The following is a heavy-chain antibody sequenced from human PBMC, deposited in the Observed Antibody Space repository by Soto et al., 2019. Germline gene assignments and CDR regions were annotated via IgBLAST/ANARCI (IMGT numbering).Heavy chain of an antibody. D-gene: IGHD1-26*01. CDR3: ARSRYSGSYFFDY. J-gene: IGHJ4*02. Sequence: QVQLQESGPGLVKPSQTLSLTCTVSGGSISSRDYYWSWIRQPPGKGLEWIAYIHNSVSTHYNPSLKIRVTLSVDTSMDQFSLKLSSLTAADTAVYYCARSRYSGSYFFDYWGQVILVTVSS. CDR2: IHNSVST. V-gene: IGHV4-30-4*01. CDR1: GGSISSRDYY.